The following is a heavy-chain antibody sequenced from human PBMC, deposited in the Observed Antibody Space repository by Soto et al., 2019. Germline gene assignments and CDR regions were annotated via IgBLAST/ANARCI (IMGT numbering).Heavy chain of an antibody. V-gene: IGHV3-30*18. CDR3: AKGGGYSYGHQVYVDY. D-gene: IGHD5-18*01. Sequence: PGGSLKLSFAASGFTFSSYGMHWVRQAPNKGLEWVAGRTYDGSNKYYAASVKGRFTISRDNSKSTLYLQMNSLRAEDTAVYDWAKGGGYSYGHQVYVDYWGQGTLVTVSS. J-gene: IGHJ4*02. CDR1: GFTFSSYG. CDR2: RTYDGSNK.